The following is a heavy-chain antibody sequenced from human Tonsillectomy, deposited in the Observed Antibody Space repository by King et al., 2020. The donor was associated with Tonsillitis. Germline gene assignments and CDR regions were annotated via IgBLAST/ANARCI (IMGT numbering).Heavy chain of an antibody. J-gene: IGHJ4*02. CDR1: GYIFNFHS. CDR2: ISSADGAT. V-gene: IGHV1-3*01. D-gene: IGHD1-14*01. Sequence: QLVQSGAEVKRPGASVKVSCKTSGYIFNFHSMHWVRQAPGQRLEWMGWISSADGATKYSQTFQDRVTFSIDTSASTGYMDLGSLRSEDTAVYYCARGKRHKNTWYGIDYFDYWGQGSLVTVSS. CDR3: ARGKRHKNTWYGIDYFDY.